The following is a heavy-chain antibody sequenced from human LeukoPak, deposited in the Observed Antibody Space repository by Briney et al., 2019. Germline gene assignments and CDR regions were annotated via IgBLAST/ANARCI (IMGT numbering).Heavy chain of an antibody. CDR1: GYSFSSKSGT. CDR3: ARRLTQYDCFDP. D-gene: IGHD2-2*01. J-gene: IGHJ5*02. V-gene: IGHV6-1*01. Sequence: SQTLSLTCAISGYSFSSKSGTWNWIRQSPSRGLEWLGRTYYRSTWYNDYAVSVRGRITVNPDTSKNQFSLHLNSVTPEDTAVYYCARRLTQYDCFDPWGQGILVTVSS. CDR2: TYYRSTWYN.